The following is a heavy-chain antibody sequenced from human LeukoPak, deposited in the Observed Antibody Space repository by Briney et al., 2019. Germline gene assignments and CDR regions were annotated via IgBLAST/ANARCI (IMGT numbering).Heavy chain of an antibody. V-gene: IGHV1-46*01. CDR2: INPSGGST. D-gene: IGHD2-21*02. CDR3: ARVVTYAVSYYYYYYMDV. CDR1: GYTFTSYY. J-gene: IGHJ6*03. Sequence: ASVKVSCKASGYTFTSYYMHWVRQAPGQGLEWMGIINPSGGSTSYAQKFQGRVTMTRDMSTSTVYMELSSLRSDDTAVYYCARVVTYAVSYYYYYYMDVWGKGTTVTISS.